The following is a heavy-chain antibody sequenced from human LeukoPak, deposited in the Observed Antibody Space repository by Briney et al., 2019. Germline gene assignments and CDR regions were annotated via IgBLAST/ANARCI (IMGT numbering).Heavy chain of an antibody. CDR2: ISAYNGNT. V-gene: IGHV1-18*04. CDR3: ARDRYFYDSGGSYLDAFDI. Sequence: GASVKVSCKASGYTFTSYSVSWVRQAPGQGLEWMGWISAYNGNTNYAQNLQGRVTMTTDTSTSTAYMELRSLTFDDTAVYSCARDRYFYDSGGSYLDAFDIWGQGTVVTVSS. J-gene: IGHJ3*02. CDR1: GYTFTSYS. D-gene: IGHD3-22*01.